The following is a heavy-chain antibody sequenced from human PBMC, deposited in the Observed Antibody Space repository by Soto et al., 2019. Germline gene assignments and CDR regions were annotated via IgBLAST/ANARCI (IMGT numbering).Heavy chain of an antibody. V-gene: IGHV1-18*01. CDR1: GYTFTSYG. CDR3: ARDRYCSGGSCYDYYYGMDV. J-gene: IGHJ6*02. CDR2: ISAYNGNT. D-gene: IGHD2-15*01. Sequence: QVQLVQSGAEVKKPGASVKVSCKASGYTFTSYGISWVRQAPGQGLEWMGWISAYNGNTNYAQKLQGRVTMTTDTSTSTAYMEPRSPRSDDTAVYYCARDRYCSGGSCYDYYYGMDVWGQGTTVTVSS.